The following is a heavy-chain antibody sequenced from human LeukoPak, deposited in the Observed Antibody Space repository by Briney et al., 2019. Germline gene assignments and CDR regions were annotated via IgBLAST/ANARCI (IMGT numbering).Heavy chain of an antibody. V-gene: IGHV3-53*01. CDR3: AKCDSSGYPYYFDY. Sequence: PGGSLRLSCAASGFTVNSNYMSWVRQAPGKGLEWVSVIYGGGSTYYADSVKGRFTISRDNSKNTLYLQMNSLRAEDTDVYYCAKCDSSGYPYYFDYWGQGTLVTVSS. J-gene: IGHJ4*02. CDR2: IYGGGST. CDR1: GFTVNSNY. D-gene: IGHD3-22*01.